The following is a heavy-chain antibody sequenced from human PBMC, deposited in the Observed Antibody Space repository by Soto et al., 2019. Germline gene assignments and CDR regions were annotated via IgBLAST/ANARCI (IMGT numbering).Heavy chain of an antibody. CDR3: TPNYDNWSGFFS. V-gene: IGHV1-18*01. CDR2: IIPNNGKT. CDR1: GGTFSSYS. J-gene: IGHJ5*02. Sequence: ASVKVSCKASGGTFSSYSISWVRQAPGQGLEWMGGIIPNNGKTNYAQKLQGRVTMTTDESTSTAYMELRSLRSDDTAVYYCTPNYDNWSGFFSWGQGTLVTVSS. D-gene: IGHD3-3*01.